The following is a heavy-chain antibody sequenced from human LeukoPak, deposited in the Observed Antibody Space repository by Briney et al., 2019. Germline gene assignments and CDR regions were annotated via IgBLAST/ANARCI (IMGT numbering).Heavy chain of an antibody. J-gene: IGHJ4*02. D-gene: IGHD3-3*01. CDR3: ARVTITIFGVVQPSLGH. Sequence: SETLSLTCSVSGGSFSNHFWSWVRQPAGKGLEWIGRIYPSGNTNYNPSLKSRVTIALDTSKNQFSLKVSSVTAADTGEYYCARVTITIFGVVQPSLGHWGQGILVIVSS. CDR1: GGSFSNHF. CDR2: IYPSGNT. V-gene: IGHV4-4*07.